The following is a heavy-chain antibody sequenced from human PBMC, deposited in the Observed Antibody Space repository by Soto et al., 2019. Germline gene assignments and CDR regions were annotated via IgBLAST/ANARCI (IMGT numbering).Heavy chain of an antibody. CDR3: ARDPSNTAGHYCYYMDV. CDR1: GYTFTSYG. CDR2: ISAYNDYT. V-gene: IGHV1-18*01. Sequence: QVQLLQSGAEVKKPGASVKVSCKASGYTFTSYGITWVRQAPGQGREWMGWISAYNDYTNYAEKVKGRVTMTTDTPTGTAYLELRSLRSDDTAVYYCARDPSNTAGHYCYYMDVWGNGTTVPVSS. J-gene: IGHJ6*03. D-gene: IGHD2-15*01.